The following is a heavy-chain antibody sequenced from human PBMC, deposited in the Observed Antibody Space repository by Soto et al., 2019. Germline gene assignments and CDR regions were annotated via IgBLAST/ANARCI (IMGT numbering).Heavy chain of an antibody. D-gene: IGHD6-19*01. Sequence: GESLKISCKGSGYSFTSYWIGWVRQMPGKGLEWMGIIYPGDSDTRYSPSFQGQVTISADKSISTAYLQWSSLKASDTAMYYCARHFDPAEWLIPARMGKDNYYYYYMDVWGKGTTVTVSS. J-gene: IGHJ6*03. CDR3: ARHFDPAEWLIPARMGKDNYYYYYMDV. CDR2: IYPGDSDT. CDR1: GYSFTSYW. V-gene: IGHV5-51*01.